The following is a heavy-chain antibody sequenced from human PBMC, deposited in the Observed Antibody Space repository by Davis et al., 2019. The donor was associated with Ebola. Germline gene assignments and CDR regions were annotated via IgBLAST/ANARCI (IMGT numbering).Heavy chain of an antibody. CDR1: GGSISSSSYY. J-gene: IGHJ3*02. CDR3: ARDSYYYDAFDI. D-gene: IGHD3-10*01. V-gene: IGHV4-39*07. CDR2: IYYSGGT. Sequence: MPSETLSLTCTVSGGSISSSSYYWGWIRQPPGKGLEWIGSIYYSGGTYYNPSLKSRVTISVDTSKNQFSLKLSSVTAADTAVYYCARDSYYYDAFDIRGQGTMVTVSS.